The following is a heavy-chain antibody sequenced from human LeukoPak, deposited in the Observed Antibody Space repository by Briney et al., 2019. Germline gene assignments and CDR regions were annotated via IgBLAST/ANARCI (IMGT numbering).Heavy chain of an antibody. CDR3: AKSSEYCSRTSCQEYFQH. CDR2: ISGSGGST. V-gene: IGHV3-23*01. J-gene: IGHJ1*01. Sequence: PGGSLRLSCAASGFTFSSYAMSWVRQAPGKGPEWVSAISGSGGSTYYADSVKGRFTISRDNSKNTLYLQMNSLRAEDTAVYYCAKSSEYCSRTSCQEYFQHWGQGTLVTVSS. CDR1: GFTFSSYA. D-gene: IGHD2-2*01.